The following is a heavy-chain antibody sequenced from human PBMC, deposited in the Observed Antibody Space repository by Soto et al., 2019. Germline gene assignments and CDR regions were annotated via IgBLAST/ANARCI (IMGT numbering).Heavy chain of an antibody. CDR3: VKDLAHSASSVHCGMDV. D-gene: IGHD6-6*01. J-gene: IGHJ6*02. V-gene: IGHV3-9*01. CDR1: GFTFDDYA. Sequence: EVQLVESGGGLVQPGRSLRLSCAASGFTFDDYAMHWVRQAPGKGLEWVSGISWNSGSIGYADSVKGRFTISRDNAKNSLYLQMDSLRAEDTAFYYCVKDLAHSASSVHCGMDVWGQGTTVTVSS. CDR2: ISWNSGSI.